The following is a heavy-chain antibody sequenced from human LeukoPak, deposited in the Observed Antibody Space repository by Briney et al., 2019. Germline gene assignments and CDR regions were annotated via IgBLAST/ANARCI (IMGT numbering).Heavy chain of an antibody. CDR2: ISAYNGNT. J-gene: IGHJ6*02. CDR1: GYTFTSYG. D-gene: IGHD5-18*01. Sequence: ASVKVSCKASGYTFTSYGISWVRQAPGQGLEWMGWISAYNGNTNYAQKLQGRVTMTTDTSTSTAYMELRSLRSDDTAVYYCARDFPFLGPDRGYSYGSRNYYYYGMDVWGQGTTVTVSS. V-gene: IGHV1-18*01. CDR3: ARDFPFLGPDRGYSYGSRNYYYYGMDV.